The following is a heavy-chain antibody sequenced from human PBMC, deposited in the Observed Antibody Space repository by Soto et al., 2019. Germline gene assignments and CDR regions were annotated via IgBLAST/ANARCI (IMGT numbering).Heavy chain of an antibody. J-gene: IGHJ6*02. V-gene: IGHV1-69*13. CDR2: IIPIFGTA. CDR3: ARVDTAMVREYYYYGMDV. CDR1: GGTFSSYA. D-gene: IGHD5-18*01. Sequence: SVKVSCKASGGTFSSYAISWVRQAPGQGLEWMGGIIPIFGTANYAQKFQGRVTITADESTSTAYMELSSLRSEDTAVYYCARVDTAMVREYYYYGMDVWGQGTTVTVSS.